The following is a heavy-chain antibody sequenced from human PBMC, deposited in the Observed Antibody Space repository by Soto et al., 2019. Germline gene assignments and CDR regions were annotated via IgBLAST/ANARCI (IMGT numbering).Heavy chain of an antibody. J-gene: IGHJ3*02. D-gene: IGHD6-13*01. CDR3: ARGYTSSWYAFDI. V-gene: IGHV1-3*01. Sequence: QDQLVQSGAEVKKPGASVKVSCKASGYMLARYAMHWVRQAPGQRLEWMASINGGNGNTRYSQKVQGRVTITRDTSTNTADMELSSLRPEDTSVYYCARGYTSSWYAFDIWGQGTMVIVSA. CDR1: GYMLARYA. CDR2: INGGNGNT.